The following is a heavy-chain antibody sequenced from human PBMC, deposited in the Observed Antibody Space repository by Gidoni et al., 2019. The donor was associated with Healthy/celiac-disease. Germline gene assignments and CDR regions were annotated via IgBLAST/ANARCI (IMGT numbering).Heavy chain of an antibody. CDR1: GYSFTSYW. V-gene: IGHV5-51*03. CDR2: SYPGDSDT. Sequence: DVQLVQSGAEVQKPGESLKISCKGSGYSFTSYWIGWVRQMPGKGLEWMGISYPGDSDTRYSPSFQGQVTISADKSISTAYLQWSSLKASDTAMYYCARRAYYYDSSGSSFDYWGQGTLVTVSS. CDR3: ARRAYYYDSSGSSFDY. D-gene: IGHD3-22*01. J-gene: IGHJ4*02.